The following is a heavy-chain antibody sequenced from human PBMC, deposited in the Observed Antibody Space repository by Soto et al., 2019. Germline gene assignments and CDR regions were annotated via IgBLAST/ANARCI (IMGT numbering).Heavy chain of an antibody. V-gene: IGHV5-51*01. CDR1: GYSFTSYW. CDR3: ARRQAMVRGGDWFDP. J-gene: IGHJ5*02. Sequence: LKISCKGSGYSFTSYWIGWVRQMPGKGLEWMGIIYPGDSDTRYSPSFQGQVTISADKSISTAYLQWSSLKASDTAMYYCARRQAMVRGGDWFDPWGQGTLVTVSS. CDR2: IYPGDSDT. D-gene: IGHD3-10*01.